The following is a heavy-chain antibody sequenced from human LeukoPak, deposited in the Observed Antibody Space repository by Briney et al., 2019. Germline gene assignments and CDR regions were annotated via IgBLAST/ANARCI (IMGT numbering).Heavy chain of an antibody. CDR1: GFTFSSYA. D-gene: IGHD2-21*01. CDR2: IGYTGDST. J-gene: IGHJ4*02. Sequence: GGSLRLSCAASGFTFSSYAMNWVRQAPGKGLEWVSGIGYTGDSTFYADSVKGRFTVSRDSSKNTLFLHMNSLRAEDTAVYYCVRDVWGDRDGFFEYWGQGTLVTVSS. V-gene: IGHV3-23*01. CDR3: VRDVWGDRDGFFEY.